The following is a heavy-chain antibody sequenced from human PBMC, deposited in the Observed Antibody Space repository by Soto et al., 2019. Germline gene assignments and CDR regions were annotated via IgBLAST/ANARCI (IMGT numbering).Heavy chain of an antibody. CDR3: AKDRGIVVVVAARDAFDI. J-gene: IGHJ3*02. CDR1: GFTFSSYA. Sequence: EVQLLESGGGLVQPGGSLRLSCAASGFTFSSYAMSWVRQAPGKGLEWVSAISGSGGSTYYADSVKGRFTISRDNSKHTLYLQMNSLRAEDTAVYYCAKDRGIVVVVAARDAFDIWGQGTMVTVSS. V-gene: IGHV3-23*01. D-gene: IGHD2-15*01. CDR2: ISGSGGST.